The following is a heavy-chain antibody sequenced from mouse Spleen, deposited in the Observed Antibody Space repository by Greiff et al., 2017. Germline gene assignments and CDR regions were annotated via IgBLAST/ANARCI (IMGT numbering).Heavy chain of an antibody. CDR2: IWSGGST. J-gene: IGHJ4*01. D-gene: IGHD2-4*01. CDR1: GFSLTSYG. Sequence: VKLVESGPGLVQPSQSLSITCTVSGFSLTSYGVHWVRQSPGKGLEWLGVIWSGGSTAYNPAFISRLSISKDNSKSQVFFKMNSLQANDTAIYYCARESTMITTRYAMDYWGQGTSGTVSS. V-gene: IGHV2-2*02. CDR3: ARESTMITTRYAMDY.